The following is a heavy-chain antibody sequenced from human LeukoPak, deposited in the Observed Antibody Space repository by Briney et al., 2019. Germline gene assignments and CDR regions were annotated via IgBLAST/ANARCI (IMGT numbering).Heavy chain of an antibody. D-gene: IGHD1-1*01. V-gene: IGHV3-7*01. Sequence: GGSLRLSCAASGFTFSNYWMSWVRQAPGKGLEWVANIRQDGSEKYYVDSMRGRFTISRDNAKNSLYLQMSSLRAEDTAVYYCARSTAGLNYWGQGTLVTVSS. J-gene: IGHJ4*02. CDR2: IRQDGSEK. CDR3: ARSTAGLNY. CDR1: GFTFSNYW.